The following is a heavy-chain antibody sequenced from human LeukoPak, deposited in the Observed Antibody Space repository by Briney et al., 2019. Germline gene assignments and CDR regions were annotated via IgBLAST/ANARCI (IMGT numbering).Heavy chain of an antibody. CDR2: ISWNSGSI. CDR1: GFTFDDYA. J-gene: IGHJ4*02. V-gene: IGHV3-9*01. CDR3: ARVGEWCSSTSCYCNY. D-gene: IGHD2-2*01. Sequence: PGGSLRLSCAASGFTFDDYAMHWVRQAPGKGLEWVSGISWNSGSIGYADSVKGRFTISRDNAKNSLYLQMNSLRAEDTAVYYCARVGEWCSSTSCYCNYWGQGTLVTVSS.